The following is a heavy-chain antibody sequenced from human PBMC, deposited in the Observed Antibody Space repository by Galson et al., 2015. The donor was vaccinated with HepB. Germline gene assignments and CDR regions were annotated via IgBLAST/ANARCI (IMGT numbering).Heavy chain of an antibody. V-gene: IGHV3-73*01. D-gene: IGHD4-17*01. CDR3: TRHAGTVTTSYGMDV. CDR1: GFTFSGSA. CDR2: IRSKANSYAT. Sequence: SLRLSCAASGFTFSGSAMHWVRQASGKGLEWVGRIRSKANSYATAYAASVKGRFTISRDDSKNTAYLQMNSLKTEDTAVYYCTRHAGTVTTSYGMDVWGQGTTVTVSS. J-gene: IGHJ6*02.